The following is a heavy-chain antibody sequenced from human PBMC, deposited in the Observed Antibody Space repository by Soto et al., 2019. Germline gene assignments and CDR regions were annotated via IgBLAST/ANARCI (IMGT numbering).Heavy chain of an antibody. D-gene: IGHD2-15*01. Sequence: QVQLVESEGGVVQPGRSLRLSCAASEFTFSSYGMHWVRQAPGKGLEWVAVISYDGSNKYYADSVKGRFTISRDNSKNTLYLQMNSLRAEDTAVYYCAKWRYCSGGSCTPTRGGMDVWGQGTTVTVSS. J-gene: IGHJ6*02. CDR2: ISYDGSNK. V-gene: IGHV3-30*18. CDR3: AKWRYCSGGSCTPTRGGMDV. CDR1: EFTFSSYG.